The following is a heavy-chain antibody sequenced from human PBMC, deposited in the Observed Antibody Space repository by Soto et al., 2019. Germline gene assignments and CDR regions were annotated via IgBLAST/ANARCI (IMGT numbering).Heavy chain of an antibody. CDR1: GYSFTSYW. CDR2: IVPSDSYT. D-gene: IGHD3-3*01. CDR3: ARRSPRYDFWSGYYTGGMDV. J-gene: IGHJ6*02. Sequence: PGESLKISCKGSGYSFTSYWISWVRQMPGKGLEWMGRIVPSDSYTNYSPSFQGHVTISADKSISTAYLQWSSLKASDTAMYYCARRSPRYDFWSGYYTGGMDVWGQGTTVTVSS. V-gene: IGHV5-10-1*01.